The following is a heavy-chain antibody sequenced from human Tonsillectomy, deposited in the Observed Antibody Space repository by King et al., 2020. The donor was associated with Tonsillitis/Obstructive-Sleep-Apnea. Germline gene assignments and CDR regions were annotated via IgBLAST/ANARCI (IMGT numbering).Heavy chain of an antibody. V-gene: IGHV1-3*01. Sequence: QLVQSGAEVKKPGASVKVSCKASGYTFTSYAMHWVRQAPGQRLEWMGWINAGNGNTKYSQKFQGRVTITRDTSASTAYMELSSLRSEDTAVYYCAGVREEYFILTGYYNAWFDPWGQGTQVTVSS. D-gene: IGHD3-9*01. CDR2: INAGNGNT. J-gene: IGHJ5*02. CDR3: AGVREEYFILTGYYNAWFDP. CDR1: GYTFTSYA.